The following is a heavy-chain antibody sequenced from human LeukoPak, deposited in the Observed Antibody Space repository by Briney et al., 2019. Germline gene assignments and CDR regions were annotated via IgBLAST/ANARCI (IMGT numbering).Heavy chain of an antibody. CDR2: INPNSGGT. CDR1: GYTFTSYG. D-gene: IGHD2/OR15-2a*01. V-gene: IGHV1-2*02. Sequence: ASVKVSCKASGYTFTSYGISWVRQAPGQGLEWMGWINPNSGGTNYAQKFQGRVTMTRDTSISTAYMELSRLRSDDTAVYYCAREFNSGFDYWGQGTLVTVSS. CDR3: AREFNSGFDY. J-gene: IGHJ4*02.